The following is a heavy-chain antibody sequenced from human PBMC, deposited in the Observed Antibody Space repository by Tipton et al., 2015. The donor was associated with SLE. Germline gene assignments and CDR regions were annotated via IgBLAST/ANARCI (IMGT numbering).Heavy chain of an antibody. CDR2: VYSSGNT. D-gene: IGHD6-13*01. CDR1: GFTLRTYA. J-gene: IGHJ4*02. V-gene: IGHV3-23*03. Sequence: GSLRLSCAASGFTLRTYAMDWVRQAPGKGLEWVSVVYSSGNTYYRDSVKGRFTISRDNSKNTLYLQMSNLRPDDTAIYYCATRTTAAAVWGQGTLVTVSS. CDR3: ATRTTAAAV.